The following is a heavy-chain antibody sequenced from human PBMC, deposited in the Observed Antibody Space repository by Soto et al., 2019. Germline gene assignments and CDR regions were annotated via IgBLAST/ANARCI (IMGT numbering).Heavy chain of an antibody. V-gene: IGHV3-33*01. J-gene: IGHJ6*02. D-gene: IGHD2-15*01. Sequence: VGSLRLSFAASGCTFSSCGMHWVRQAPGKGLEGVSFICYDGSNKCYAYSVKVRVTISRDNSNNALYLQMNSLRAEDTAVYYCAREYRWRQLRLYYGMDXWGQVTSFTVS. CDR1: GCTFSSCG. CDR2: ICYDGSNK. CDR3: AREYRWRQLRLYYGMDX.